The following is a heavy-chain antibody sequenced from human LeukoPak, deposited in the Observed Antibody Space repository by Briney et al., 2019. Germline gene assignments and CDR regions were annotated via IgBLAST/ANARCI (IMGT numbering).Heavy chain of an antibody. V-gene: IGHV3-53*01. CDR3: ARDGVRYRIIGYFDY. CDR1: GFIVSSNY. J-gene: IGHJ4*02. CDR2: IFSSGST. D-gene: IGHD5-18*01. Sequence: GGSLRLSCAASGFIVSSNYMSWVRQAPGKGLEWVSVIFSSGSTYYADSVKGRFTISRDNSKNTLYLQMNSLRAEDTAVYFCARDGVRYRIIGYFDYWGQGTLVTVSS.